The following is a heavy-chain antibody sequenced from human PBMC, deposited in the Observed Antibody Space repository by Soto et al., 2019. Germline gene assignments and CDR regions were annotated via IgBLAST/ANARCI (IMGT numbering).Heavy chain of an antibody. CDR2: IYYSGST. Sequence: QLQLQESGPGLVKPSETLSLTCTVSGGSISSSSYYWGWIRQPPGKGLEWIGSIYYSGSTYYNPSLKSRVTISVDTSKNQFSLKLSSVTAADTAVYYCARLTLWGAPWYFDLWGRGTLVTVSS. CDR1: GGSISSSSYY. CDR3: ARLTLWGAPWYFDL. D-gene: IGHD3-16*01. J-gene: IGHJ2*01. V-gene: IGHV4-39*01.